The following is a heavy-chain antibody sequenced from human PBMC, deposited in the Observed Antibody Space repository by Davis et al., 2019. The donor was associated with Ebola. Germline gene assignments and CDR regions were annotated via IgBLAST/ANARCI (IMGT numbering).Heavy chain of an antibody. CDR1: GYTFTNYG. Sequence: ASVKVSCKASGYTFTNYGITWVRQAPGQGLEWMGWINPHNGNTNHAQNVQGRVIMTSDTATTTAYMEVGSLRSDDTAVYYCARAQFPTTSDHWGQGTLVTVSS. J-gene: IGHJ4*02. CDR3: ARAQFPTTSDH. V-gene: IGHV1-18*04. D-gene: IGHD1-1*01. CDR2: INPHNGNT.